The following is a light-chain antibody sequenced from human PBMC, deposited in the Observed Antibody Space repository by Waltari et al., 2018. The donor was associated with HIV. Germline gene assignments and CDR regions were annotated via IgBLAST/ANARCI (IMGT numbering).Light chain of an antibody. J-gene: IGKJ3*01. CDR3: QQRSNWPIFT. V-gene: IGKV3-11*01. CDR2: DAS. Sequence: TQSPSSLSASVGDRVNITCQASQDISSYLNWYQQKPGQAPRLLIYDASNRATGIPARFSGSGSGTDFTLTISSLEPEDFAVYYCQQRSNWPIFTFGPGTKVDIK. CDR1: QDISSY.